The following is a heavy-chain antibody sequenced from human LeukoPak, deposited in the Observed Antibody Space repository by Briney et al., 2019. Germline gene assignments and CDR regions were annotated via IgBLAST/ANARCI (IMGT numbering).Heavy chain of an antibody. CDR2: TYCRSKWYN. V-gene: IGHV6-1*01. J-gene: IGHJ4*02. CDR3: AKSGKFFFDY. D-gene: IGHD1-26*01. CDR1: GDSVSSNDAA. Sequence: SQTLSLTCVISGDSVSSNDAAWNWIRQSPSRGLEWLGRTYCRSKWYNDYAISVKSRITVNPDTSKNQFSLQLNSVTPEDTAIYYCAKSGKFFFDYWGQGTLVTVSS.